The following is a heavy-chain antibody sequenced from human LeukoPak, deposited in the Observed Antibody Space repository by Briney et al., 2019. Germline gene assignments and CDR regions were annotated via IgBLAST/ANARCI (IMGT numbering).Heavy chain of an antibody. J-gene: IGHJ4*02. CDR3: ARDRVGYGVEYYFDY. CDR1: GGSISSYY. CDR2: IYTSGST. D-gene: IGHD2-15*01. Sequence: SETLSLTCTVSGGSISSYYWSWIRQPAGKGLEWIGRIYTSGSTNYNPSLRSRVTMSVDTSKNQFSLKLSSVTAADTAVYYCARDRVGYGVEYYFDYWGQGTLVTVSS. V-gene: IGHV4-4*07.